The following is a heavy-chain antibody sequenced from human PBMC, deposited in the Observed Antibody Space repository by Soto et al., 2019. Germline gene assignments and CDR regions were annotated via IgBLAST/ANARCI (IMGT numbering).Heavy chain of an antibody. V-gene: IGHV3-11*03. CDR2: ISSSSSYT. Sequence: GGSLRLSCAASGFTFSDYYMSWIRQAPGKGLEWVSYISSSSSYTNYADSVKGRFTISRDNAKNSLYLQMNSLRAEDTAVYYCARHYYYDSSGYLQYAYWGQGTLVTVSS. J-gene: IGHJ4*02. CDR3: ARHYYYDSSGYLQYAY. D-gene: IGHD3-22*01. CDR1: GFTFSDYY.